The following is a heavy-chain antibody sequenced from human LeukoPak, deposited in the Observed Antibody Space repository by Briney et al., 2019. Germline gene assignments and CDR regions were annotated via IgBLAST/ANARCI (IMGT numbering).Heavy chain of an antibody. Sequence: SETLSLTCAVYGGSFSGYYWSWIRQPPGKGLEWIGEINHSGSTNYNPSLKSRVTISVDTSKNQFSLKLSSVTAADTAVYYCARRMIAVAVFDYWGQGTLVTVSS. V-gene: IGHV4-34*01. CDR1: GGSFSGYY. CDR3: ARRMIAVAVFDY. D-gene: IGHD6-19*01. J-gene: IGHJ4*02. CDR2: INHSGST.